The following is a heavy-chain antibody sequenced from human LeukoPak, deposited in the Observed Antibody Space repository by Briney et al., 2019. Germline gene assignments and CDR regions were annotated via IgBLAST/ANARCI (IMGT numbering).Heavy chain of an antibody. V-gene: IGHV3-23*01. CDR3: AAKDYFDY. Sequence: GGSLRLSCAASGFTFSSFAMSWVRQAPGKGLQWVSSISGDSDYTYHADSVKGRFTISRDNSKNTMYLHMNSLRAEDTAVYYCAAKDYFDYWGQGTLVTVSS. J-gene: IGHJ4*02. CDR2: ISGDSDYT. CDR1: GFTFSSFA.